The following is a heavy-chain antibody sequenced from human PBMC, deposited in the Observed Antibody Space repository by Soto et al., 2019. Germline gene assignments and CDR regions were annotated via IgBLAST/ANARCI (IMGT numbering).Heavy chain of an antibody. V-gene: IGHV3-30*18. D-gene: IGHD6-19*01. J-gene: IGHJ3*01. CDR1: GFTFSSYG. CDR2: ISYDGSNK. Sequence: QVQLVESGGGVVQPGRSLRLSCAASGFTFSSYGRHWVRQAPGKGLEWVAVISYDGSNKYYADSVKGRFTISRDNSKNTLYLQMNSLRAEDTAVYYCAKGNSAVSVTFPRHWGQGTKVTVSS. CDR3: AKGNSAVSVTFPRH.